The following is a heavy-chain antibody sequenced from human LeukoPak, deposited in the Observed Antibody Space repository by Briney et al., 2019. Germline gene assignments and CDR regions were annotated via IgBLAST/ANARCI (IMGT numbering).Heavy chain of an antibody. CDR2: INPSGGST. V-gene: IGHV1-46*01. D-gene: IGHD1-26*01. Sequence: GASVKVSCKASGYTFTSYYIHWVRQAPGQGLEWMGIINPSGGSTSYAQKFQGRVTMTRDTSTSTVYMELSSLRSEDTAVYYCASSSGSYSPFDYWGQGNLVTVSS. J-gene: IGHJ4*02. CDR1: GYTFTSYY. CDR3: ASSSGSYSPFDY.